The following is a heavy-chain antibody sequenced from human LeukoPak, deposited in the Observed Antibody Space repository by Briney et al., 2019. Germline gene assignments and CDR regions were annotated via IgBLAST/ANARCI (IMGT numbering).Heavy chain of an antibody. Sequence: GASVKVSCTASGYTFTSYVINWVRQATGQGLEWMGWMNPNSGNTGYAQKFQGRVTMTRNTSISTAYMELSSLRSEDTAVYYCATVPSGYCSGGSCAYFDYWGQGTLVTVSS. J-gene: IGHJ4*02. CDR2: MNPNSGNT. V-gene: IGHV1-8*01. CDR1: GYTFTSYV. D-gene: IGHD2-15*01. CDR3: ATVPSGYCSGGSCAYFDY.